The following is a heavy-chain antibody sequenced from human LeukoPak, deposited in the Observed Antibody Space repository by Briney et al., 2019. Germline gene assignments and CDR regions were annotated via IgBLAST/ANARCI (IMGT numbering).Heavy chain of an antibody. Sequence: PSQTLSLTCTVSGGSISSGGYYWSWIRQHPGKGLEWIGYIYYSGSTYYNPSLKSRVTISVDTSKNQFSLKLSSVTAADTAVYYCAIQYPPPYSSSSKDHFDYWGQGTLVTVSS. J-gene: IGHJ4*02. CDR1: GGSISSGGYY. CDR2: IYYSGST. V-gene: IGHV4-31*03. CDR3: AIQYPPPYSSSSKDHFDY. D-gene: IGHD6-6*01.